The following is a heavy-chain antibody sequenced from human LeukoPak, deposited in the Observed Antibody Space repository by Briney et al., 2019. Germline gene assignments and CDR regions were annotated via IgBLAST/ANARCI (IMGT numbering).Heavy chain of an antibody. J-gene: IGHJ6*02. V-gene: IGHV4-59*01. CDR1: GGFINTYF. Sequence: PSETLSLTCTVSGGFINTYFWSWIRQPPGKGLEWIGYIYYSGSTNYNPSLKSRVTISVDTSKNQFSLKLSSLTAADTAVYYCARVASGSNYYGMDIWGQGTTVTVSS. CDR3: ARVASGSNYYGMDI. D-gene: IGHD3/OR15-3a*01. CDR2: IYYSGST.